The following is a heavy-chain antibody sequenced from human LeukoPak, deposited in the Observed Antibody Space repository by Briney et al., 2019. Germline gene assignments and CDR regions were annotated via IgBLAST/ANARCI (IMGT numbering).Heavy chain of an antibody. CDR3: AREALIARRPSKFDP. V-gene: IGHV3-7*01. D-gene: IGHD6-13*01. CDR2: IKQDGSEK. Sequence: EGSLRLSCAASGFTFSSYWMSWVRQAPGKGLEWVANIKQDGSEKYYVDSVKGRFTISRDNAKNSLYLQMNSLRAEDTAVYYCAREALIARRPSKFDPWGQGTLVTVSS. J-gene: IGHJ5*02. CDR1: GFTFSSYW.